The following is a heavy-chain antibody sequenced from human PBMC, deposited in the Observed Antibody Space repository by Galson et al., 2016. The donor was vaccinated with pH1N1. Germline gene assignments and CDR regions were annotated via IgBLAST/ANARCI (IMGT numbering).Heavy chain of an antibody. V-gene: IGHV3-11*04. J-gene: IGHJ3*02. Sequence: SLRLSCAASGFTFSDYYMSWIRRAPGKGLEWVSYLSSSGSTIYYADSVKGRFTISRDNAKNALYLQMNSLRAEDTAVYFGARDLGGEVDFAFDIWGQGTMVTVSS. CDR1: GFTFSDYY. CDR3: ARDLGGEVDFAFDI. D-gene: IGHD3/OR15-3a*01. CDR2: LSSSGSTI.